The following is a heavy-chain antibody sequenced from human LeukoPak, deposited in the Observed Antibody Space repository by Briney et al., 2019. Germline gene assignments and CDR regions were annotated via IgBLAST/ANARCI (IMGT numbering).Heavy chain of an antibody. D-gene: IGHD2-2*01. CDR1: GGTFISYA. CDR3: ARADCSSTSCYQVYYYYYMDV. V-gene: IGHV1-69*06. J-gene: IGHJ6*03. CDR2: IIPIFGTA. Sequence: SVKVSCKASGGTFISYAISWVRQAPGQGLEWMGGIIPIFGTANYAQKFQGRVTITADKSTSTAYMELSSLRSEDTAVYYCARADCSSTSCYQVYYYYYMDVWGKGTTVTVSS.